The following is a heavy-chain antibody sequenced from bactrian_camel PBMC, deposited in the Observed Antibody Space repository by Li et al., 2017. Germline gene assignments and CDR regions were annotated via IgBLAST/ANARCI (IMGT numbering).Heavy chain of an antibody. CDR2: ISPITTERYST. Sequence: QVQLVESGGGLVQYGGSLRLSCAASGLAFSIYPMHWVRQAPGKGLEWVSTISPITTERYSTYYADSVKGRFTISRDNAKNTVYLQLNSLKTEDMAMYYCAKDYNTNWPPYGMYTWGKGTQVTVS. J-gene: IGHJ7*01. D-gene: IGHD8*01. CDR1: GLAFSIYP. V-gene: IGHV3S1*01.